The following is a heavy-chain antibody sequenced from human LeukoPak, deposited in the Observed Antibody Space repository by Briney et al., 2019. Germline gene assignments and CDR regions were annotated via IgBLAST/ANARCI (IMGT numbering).Heavy chain of an antibody. CDR3: ARDNLWRFDY. J-gene: IGHJ4*02. CDR1: GYTFTSYY. CDR2: INPSGGST. V-gene: IGHV1-46*01. Sequence: ASVKVSCKASGYTFTSYYMRWVRQAPGQGLEWMGIINPSGGSTSYAQKFQGRVTITADKSTSTAYMELSSLRSEDTAVYYCARDNLWRFDYWGQGTLVTVSS. D-gene: IGHD3-10*01.